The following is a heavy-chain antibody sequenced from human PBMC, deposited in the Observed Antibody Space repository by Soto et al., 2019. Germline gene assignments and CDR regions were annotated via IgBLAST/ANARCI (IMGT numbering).Heavy chain of an antibody. V-gene: IGHV3-23*01. CDR2: ISGSGGST. J-gene: IGHJ5*02. CDR1: GFTFSSYA. Sequence: PGGSLRLSCAASGFTFSSYAMSWVRQAPGKGLEWVSAISGSGGSTYYADSVKGRFTIFRDNSKNTLYLQMNSLRAEDTAVYYCTRFLAGPISWFDPWGQGTLVTVSS. CDR3: TRFLAGPISWFDP. D-gene: IGHD3-3*01.